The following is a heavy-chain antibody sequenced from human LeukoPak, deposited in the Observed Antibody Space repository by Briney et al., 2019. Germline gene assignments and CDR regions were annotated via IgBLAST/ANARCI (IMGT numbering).Heavy chain of an antibody. Sequence: SETLSLTCSVSGGSVSGYYGSWIRQAPGKGLEWIGYIYDSGTTSYNPSLKSRLTISKGRSKNQFSLNLSSVTAADTAVYYCARSRELFYFDYWGQGTLVTVSS. CDR2: IYDSGTT. CDR3: ARSRELFYFDY. J-gene: IGHJ4*02. D-gene: IGHD1-7*01. CDR1: GGSVSGYY. V-gene: IGHV4-59*02.